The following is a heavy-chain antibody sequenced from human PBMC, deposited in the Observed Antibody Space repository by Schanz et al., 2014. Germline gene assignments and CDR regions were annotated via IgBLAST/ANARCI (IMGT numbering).Heavy chain of an antibody. CDR3: ARDGDFDY. CDR1: GFTFSSYG. CDR2: IWYDGSNK. Sequence: VQLLESGGGLVQPGESLRLSCAASGFTFSSYGMHWVRQAPGKGLEWVAIIWYDGSNKYYADSVKGRFTISRDNSKNTLFLQMSSLRAEDTAVYYCARDGDFDYWGQGSLVTVSS. V-gene: IGHV3-33*08. J-gene: IGHJ4*02.